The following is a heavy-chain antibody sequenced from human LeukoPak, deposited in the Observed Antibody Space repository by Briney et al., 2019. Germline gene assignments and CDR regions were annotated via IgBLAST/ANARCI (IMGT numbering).Heavy chain of an antibody. Sequence: PSETLSLTCTVSGYSISSGYYWGWIRQSPGKGLEWIGSIYHGGSTYYNPSLRSRVIVSVDTSRNHFSLKMSSVTAADTAVYYCARDLASCAGDCYSDGFDYWGQGALVTVSS. V-gene: IGHV4-38-2*02. J-gene: IGHJ4*02. CDR3: ARDLASCAGDCYSDGFDY. CDR1: GYSISSGYY. D-gene: IGHD2-21*02. CDR2: IYHGGST.